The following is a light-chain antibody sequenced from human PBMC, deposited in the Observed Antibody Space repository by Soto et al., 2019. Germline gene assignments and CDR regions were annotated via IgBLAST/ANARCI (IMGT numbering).Light chain of an antibody. CDR1: SGHSSYA. CDR3: CSYAGRSTWDVV. Sequence: QPVLTQSPSASASLGASVKLTCTLSSGHSSYAIAWHQQQPEKGPRYLMKLNSDGSHSKGDGIPDRFSGSSSGAERYLTISSLQSEDEADYYCCSYAGRSTWDVVFGGGTKLTVL. V-gene: IGLV4-69*01. CDR2: LNSDGSH. J-gene: IGLJ2*01.